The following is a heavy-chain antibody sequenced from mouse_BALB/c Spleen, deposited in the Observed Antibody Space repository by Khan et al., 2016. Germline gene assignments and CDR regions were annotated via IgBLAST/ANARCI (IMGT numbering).Heavy chain of an antibody. CDR2: IFPGSGIT. CDR1: GYTFTDYY. J-gene: IGHJ4*01. CDR3: ARSYYGYFAMDY. Sequence: VKLLESGTELPRPGASVKLSCKASGYTFTDYYLHWVKQRTGQGLEWIGEIFPGSGITYYNEKFKGKASLTADTSSSTAYMQLSSLTSEDSAVYFCARSYYGYFAMDYWGHGASVTVSS. D-gene: IGHD1-2*01. V-gene: IGHV1-77*01.